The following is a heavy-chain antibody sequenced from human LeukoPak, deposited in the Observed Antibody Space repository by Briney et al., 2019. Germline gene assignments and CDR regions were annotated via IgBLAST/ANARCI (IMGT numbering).Heavy chain of an antibody. D-gene: IGHD5-12*01. V-gene: IGHV3-48*03. Sequence: GGSLRLSCTASGFTLSNYEMKWVRQAPGKGLEWISYINSGGTTTYYADSVKGRFTISRDSAKNSLYLQMNSLRAEDTAVYYCARHTYSGGKFHCWGQGTLVTVS. CDR3: ARHTYSGGKFHC. CDR2: INSGGTTT. J-gene: IGHJ4*02. CDR1: GFTLSNYE.